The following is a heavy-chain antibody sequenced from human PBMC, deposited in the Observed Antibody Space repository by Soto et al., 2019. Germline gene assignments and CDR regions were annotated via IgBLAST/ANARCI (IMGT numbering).Heavy chain of an antibody. CDR1: GFTFIGSA. V-gene: IGHV3-64D*06. J-gene: IGHJ4*02. Sequence: GGPLSLSCSALGFTFIGSAMPWVRQAPGKGLEYVSSISTNGGSTHYADSVKGRFTISRDNSKNTQYLQMSSLRADDTAVYYCVKGEYYYDSSGYYPFDYWGQGT. CDR2: ISTNGGST. CDR3: VKGEYYYDSSGYYPFDY. D-gene: IGHD3-22*01.